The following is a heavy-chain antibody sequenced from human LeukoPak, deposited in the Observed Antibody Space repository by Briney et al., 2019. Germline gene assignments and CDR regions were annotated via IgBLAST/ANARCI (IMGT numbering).Heavy chain of an antibody. Sequence: PSETLSLTCTVSGGSISSYYWSWIRQPAGKGLEWIGRIYTSGSTNYNPSLKSRVTMSVDTSKNQFSLKLSSVTAADTAVYYCARHPIYYDSSGYYYNLYFDYWGQGTLVTVSS. V-gene: IGHV4-4*07. J-gene: IGHJ4*02. CDR3: ARHPIYYDSSGYYYNLYFDY. D-gene: IGHD3-22*01. CDR2: IYTSGST. CDR1: GGSISSYY.